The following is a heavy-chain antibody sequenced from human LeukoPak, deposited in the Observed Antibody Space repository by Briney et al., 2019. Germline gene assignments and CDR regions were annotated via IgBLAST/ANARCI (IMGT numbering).Heavy chain of an antibody. D-gene: IGHD5-24*01. CDR3: AGGPVEMPTIPLDY. CDR1: GGSISSYY. V-gene: IGHV4-59*01. J-gene: IGHJ4*02. CDR2: IYYSGST. Sequence: TTSETLSLTCTVSGGSISSYYWSWIRQPPGKGLEWIGYIYYSGSTNYNPSLKSRVTISVDTSKNQFSLKLSSVTAADTAVYYCAGGPVEMPTIPLDYWGQGTLVTVSS.